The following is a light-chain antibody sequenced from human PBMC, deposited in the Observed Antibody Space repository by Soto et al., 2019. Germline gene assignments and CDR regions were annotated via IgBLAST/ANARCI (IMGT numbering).Light chain of an antibody. CDR1: QGIRND. J-gene: IGKJ2*01. Sequence: AIQITRSPCSLSASVGDRVTITCRASQGIRNDLGWYQQKPGKAPKLLIYAASSLQSGVPSRFSGSGSGTDFTLTISSLQPEDFATYYCLQDYNYPYTFGQGTKVDIK. CDR3: LQDYNYPYT. V-gene: IGKV1-6*01. CDR2: AAS.